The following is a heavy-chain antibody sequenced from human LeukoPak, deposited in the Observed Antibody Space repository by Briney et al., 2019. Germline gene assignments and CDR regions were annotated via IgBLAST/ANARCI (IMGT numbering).Heavy chain of an antibody. CDR1: GYTFTSYY. CDR2: INPSGGST. Sequence: ASVKVSCKASGYTFTSYYMHWVRQAPGQGLEWMGIINPSGGSTSYAQKFQGRVTITADESTSTAYMELSSLRSEDTAVYYCARMSGYCTGGSCYGNNWFDPWGQGTLVTVSS. D-gene: IGHD2-15*01. J-gene: IGHJ5*02. CDR3: ARMSGYCTGGSCYGNNWFDP. V-gene: IGHV1-46*01.